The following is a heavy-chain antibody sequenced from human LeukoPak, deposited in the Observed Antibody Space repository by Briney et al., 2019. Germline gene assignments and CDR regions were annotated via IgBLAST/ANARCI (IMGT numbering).Heavy chain of an antibody. V-gene: IGHV4-61*02. J-gene: IGHJ3*02. D-gene: IGHD1-26*01. CDR2: IYTSGST. CDR3: ARLGAATDAFDI. CDR1: GGSISSGSYY. Sequence: SSETESLTCTVSGGSISSGSYYWSWIRQPAGKGLEWIGRIYTSGSTNYNPSLKSRVTISVDTSKNQFSLKLSSVTAADTAVYYCARLGAATDAFDIWGQGTMVTVSS.